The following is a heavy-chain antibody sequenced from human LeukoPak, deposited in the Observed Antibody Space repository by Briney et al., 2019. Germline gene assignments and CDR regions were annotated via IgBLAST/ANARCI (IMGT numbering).Heavy chain of an antibody. CDR1: GGSISSGDYY. J-gene: IGHJ4*02. CDR3: ARATTHRYDILTGLGPGVPDY. Sequence: KAPQTLSLTCTVSGGSISSGDYYWSWIRQPPGKGLEWIGYIYYSGSTYYNPSLKSRVTISVDTSKNQFSLKLSSVTAADTAVYYCARATTHRYDILTGLGPGVPDYWGQGTLVTVSS. CDR2: IYYSGST. D-gene: IGHD3-9*01. V-gene: IGHV4-30-4*01.